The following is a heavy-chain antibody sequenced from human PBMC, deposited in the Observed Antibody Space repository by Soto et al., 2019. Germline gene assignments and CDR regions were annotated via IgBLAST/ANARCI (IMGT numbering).Heavy chain of an antibody. CDR3: ATYYGDYVMGWLDP. CDR1: GGYISSGGYY. V-gene: IGHV4-31*03. J-gene: IGHJ5*02. Sequence: SETLSLTCTVSGGYISSGGYYWSWIRQHAGKGLEWIGYIYYSGSTYYNPSLKSRVTISVDTSKNQFSLKLSSVTAADTAVYYCATYYGDYVMGWLDPWGQGTLVTVS. D-gene: IGHD4-17*01. CDR2: IYYSGST.